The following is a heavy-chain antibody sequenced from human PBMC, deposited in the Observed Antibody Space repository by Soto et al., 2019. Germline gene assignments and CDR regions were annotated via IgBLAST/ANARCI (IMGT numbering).Heavy chain of an antibody. V-gene: IGHV3-23*01. Sequence: GGSLRLSCETSGFTFASYAMTWARQAPGKGLEWVSTISSSGVSTYYADSVKGRSTISRDSSKNTLYLQMNSLRAEDTAIYYCVKDWIGNKCSGDGCLANWGQGTLVTVSS. CDR2: ISSSGVST. CDR3: VKDWIGNKCSGDGCLAN. CDR1: GFTFASYA. J-gene: IGHJ4*02. D-gene: IGHD2-15*01.